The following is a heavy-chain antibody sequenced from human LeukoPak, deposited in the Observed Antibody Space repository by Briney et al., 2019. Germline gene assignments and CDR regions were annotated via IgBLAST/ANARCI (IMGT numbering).Heavy chain of an antibody. Sequence: PSQTLSLTCSVSGGSISSGPYFWSWIRQSPGQGLEWIGYIWPSGSTNYNPSLSGRFAISLDKSRNHFTLMVTAVTAADTAVYYCARATAPITIFGVVIDPVDAFDIWGQGTMVTVSS. J-gene: IGHJ3*02. CDR2: IWPSGST. V-gene: IGHV4-30-2*06. CDR1: GGSISSGPYF. D-gene: IGHD3-3*01. CDR3: ARATAPITIFGVVIDPVDAFDI.